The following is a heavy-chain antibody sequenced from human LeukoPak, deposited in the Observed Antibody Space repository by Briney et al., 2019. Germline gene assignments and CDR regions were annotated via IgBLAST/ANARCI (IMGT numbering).Heavy chain of an antibody. Sequence: SVKVSCKASGGTFSSYAISWVRQAPGQGLEWMGGIIPIFGTANYAQKFQGRVTITADKSTSTAYMELSSLRSEDTAVYYCARAMYYDFWSGYSETEYYFDYWGQGTLVTVSS. CDR1: GGTFSSYA. CDR3: ARAMYYDFWSGYSETEYYFDY. V-gene: IGHV1-69*06. CDR2: IIPIFGTA. J-gene: IGHJ4*02. D-gene: IGHD3-3*01.